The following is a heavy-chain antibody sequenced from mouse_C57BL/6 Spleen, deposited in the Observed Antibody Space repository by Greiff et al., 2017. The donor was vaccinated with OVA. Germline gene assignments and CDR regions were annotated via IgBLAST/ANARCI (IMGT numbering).Heavy chain of an antibody. V-gene: IGHV14-3*01. CDR3: ARSNYYGSSYGGYFDY. CDR1: GFNIKNTY. J-gene: IGHJ2*01. Sequence: EVKLVESVAELVRPGASVKLSCTASGFNIKNTYMHWVKQRPEQGLEWIGRIDPANGNTKYAPKFQGKATITADTSSNTAYLQLSSLTSEDTAIYYCARSNYYGSSYGGYFDYWGQGTTLTVSS. D-gene: IGHD1-1*01. CDR2: IDPANGNT.